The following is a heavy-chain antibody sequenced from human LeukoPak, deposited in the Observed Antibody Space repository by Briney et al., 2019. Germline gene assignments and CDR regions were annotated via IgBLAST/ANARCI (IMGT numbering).Heavy chain of an antibody. D-gene: IGHD2-2*01. J-gene: IGHJ4*02. V-gene: IGHV5-51*01. CDR1: GYSFTTYW. CDR2: IYPGDSDT. CDR3: ASSSRGSFDY. Sequence: GESLKISCKGSGYSFTTYWIGWVRQMPGKGLECLGVIYPGDSDTRYSPSFQGQVTISADKSISTAYLQWSSLKASDTAMYYCASSSRGSFDYWGQGTLVTVSS.